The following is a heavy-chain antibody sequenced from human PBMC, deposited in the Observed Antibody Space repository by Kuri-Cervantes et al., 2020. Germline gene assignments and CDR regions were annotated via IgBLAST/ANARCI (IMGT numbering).Heavy chain of an antibody. CDR3: ATDIFYGGYYGSGSSGVDY. D-gene: IGHD3-10*01. Sequence: ASVKVSCKVSGYTLTELSMHWVRQAPGKGLEWMGGFDPEDGETIYAQKFQGRVTMTEDTSTDTAYMELSSLRSEDTAVYYCATDIFYGGYYGSGSSGVDYWGQGTLDTVSS. CDR1: GYTLTELS. J-gene: IGHJ4*02. CDR2: FDPEDGET. V-gene: IGHV1-24*01.